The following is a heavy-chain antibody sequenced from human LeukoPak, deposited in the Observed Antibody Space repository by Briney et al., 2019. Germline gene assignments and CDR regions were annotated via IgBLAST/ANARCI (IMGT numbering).Heavy chain of an antibody. CDR1: GYTFTTYG. CDR3: ARDRAVVVAATDY. J-gene: IGHJ4*02. V-gene: IGHV1-18*01. Sequence: ASVKVSCKASGYTFTTYGISWVRQAPGQGLEWMGWISPYNGNTNYAQKLQGRVTMTTDTSTSTAYKELRSLRSDDTAVYYCARDRAVVVAATDYWGQGILVTVSS. D-gene: IGHD2-15*01. CDR2: ISPYNGNT.